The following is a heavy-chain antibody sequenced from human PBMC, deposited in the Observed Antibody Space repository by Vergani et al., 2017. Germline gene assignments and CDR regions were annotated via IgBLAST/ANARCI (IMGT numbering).Heavy chain of an antibody. CDR1: GYTFTGYY. J-gene: IGHJ4*02. Sequence: QVQLVESGGGVVQPGASVKVSCKASGYTFTGYYMHWVRQAPGQGLEWMGWINPNSSGTNYAQNFQGWVTMTRDTSISTAYMELSRLRSDDTAVYYCARDDAGGYDSWTDWGPFDYWGQGTLVTVSS. D-gene: IGHD3-9*01. CDR2: INPNSSGT. V-gene: IGHV1-2*04. CDR3: ARDDAGGYDSWTDWGPFDY.